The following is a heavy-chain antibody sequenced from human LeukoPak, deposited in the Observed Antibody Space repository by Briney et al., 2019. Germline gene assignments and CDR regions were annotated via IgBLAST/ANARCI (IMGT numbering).Heavy chain of an antibody. Sequence: KSSETLSLTCSVSGGSVSNNGYHWGWIRQPPGKGPEWIGSISYGGTTYYNPSLKSRLTISVDASQNQLSLKLSSVTAADTAVYYCARHRTATTYGAFDIWGQGTMVTVS. CDR2: ISYGGTT. CDR3: ARHRTATTYGAFDI. J-gene: IGHJ3*02. V-gene: IGHV4-39*01. CDR1: GGSVSNNGYH. D-gene: IGHD4-17*01.